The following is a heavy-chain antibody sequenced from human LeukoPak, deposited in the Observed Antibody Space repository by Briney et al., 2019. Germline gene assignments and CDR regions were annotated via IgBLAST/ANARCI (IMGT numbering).Heavy chain of an antibody. CDR3: AKDTTAARRGTFDY. Sequence: PGGSLRLSCAASGFTFSSYAMSWVRQAPGKGLEWVSAISGSGDNTYYADSVKGRFTISRDNSKNTLYLQMNSLRAEDTAVYYCAKDTTAARRGTFDYWGQGTLVTVSS. V-gene: IGHV3-23*01. CDR1: GFTFSSYA. D-gene: IGHD6-6*01. J-gene: IGHJ4*02. CDR2: ISGSGDNT.